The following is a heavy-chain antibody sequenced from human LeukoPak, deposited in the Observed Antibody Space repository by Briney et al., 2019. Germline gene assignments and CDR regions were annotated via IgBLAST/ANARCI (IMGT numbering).Heavy chain of an antibody. J-gene: IGHJ4*02. CDR3: AKDRSQWLVWDKYCFDY. CDR2: ISTSGGST. V-gene: IGHV3-23*01. Sequence: PGGSLRLSCAASGFTFSSYAMSWVRQAPGKGLEWVSTISTSGGSTYYADSVKGRFTISRDNSKNTLYLQMNSLRAEDTAVYYCAKDRSQWLVWDKYCFDYWGQGTLVTVSS. D-gene: IGHD6-19*01. CDR1: GFTFSSYA.